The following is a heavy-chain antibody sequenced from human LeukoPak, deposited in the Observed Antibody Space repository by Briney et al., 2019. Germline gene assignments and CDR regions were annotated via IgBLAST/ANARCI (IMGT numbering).Heavy chain of an antibody. J-gene: IGHJ4*02. CDR3: ARPPSDGRGHFLF. Sequence: GGSLRLSCEASGFSVSSIFVTWVRQAPGKGLEWISVIYFDGTTYFADSVKGRFTISRDSAKNTVYLHMDRLRVEDTAVYYCARPPSDGRGHFLFWGQGTLVAVSS. V-gene: IGHV3-53*01. CDR1: GFSVSSIF. CDR2: IYFDGTT. D-gene: IGHD5-24*01.